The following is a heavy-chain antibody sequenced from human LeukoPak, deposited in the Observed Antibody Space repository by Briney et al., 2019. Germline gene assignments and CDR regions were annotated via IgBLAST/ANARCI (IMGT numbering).Heavy chain of an antibody. J-gene: IGHJ6*02. D-gene: IGHD4-17*01. CDR1: GFTFSDYY. V-gene: IGHV3-11*01. CDR3: ARALGDYVSYYYYGMDV. CDR2: ISSSGSTI. Sequence: GGSLRLSCAASGFTFSDYYMSWIRQAPGKGLEWVSYISSSGSTIYYADSVEGRFTISRDNAKNSLYLQMNSLRAEDTAVYYCARALGDYVSYYYYGMDVWGQGTTVTVSS.